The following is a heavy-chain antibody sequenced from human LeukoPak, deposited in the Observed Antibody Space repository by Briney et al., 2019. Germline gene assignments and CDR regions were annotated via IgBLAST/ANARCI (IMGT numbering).Heavy chain of an antibody. CDR3: ASPGAMYYDSSGHLH. Sequence: PGGSLRLSCAACGFTVSSNYMSWVRQAPGKGMEWVSVIYSGGSTYYADSVKGRFTISRDNSKNTLYLQMNSLRAEDTAVYYCASPGAMYYDSSGHLHWGQGTLVTVSS. CDR2: IYSGGST. J-gene: IGHJ4*02. CDR1: GFTVSSNY. D-gene: IGHD3-22*01. V-gene: IGHV3-66*01.